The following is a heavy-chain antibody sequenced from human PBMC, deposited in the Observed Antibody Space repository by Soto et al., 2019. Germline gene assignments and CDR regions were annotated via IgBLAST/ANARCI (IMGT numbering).Heavy chain of an antibody. CDR1: GYTFTSYD. CDR3: ARGPLLAYCGGDCYTTGDY. D-gene: IGHD2-21*01. CDR2: MNPNSGNT. Sequence: QVQLVQSGAEVKKPGASVKVSCKASGYTFTSYDINWVRQATGQGLEWMGWMNPNSGNTGYAQKFQGRVTMTRNTSISTAYMELSSLRSEDTAVYYCARGPLLAYCGGDCYTTGDYWGQGTLVTVSS. J-gene: IGHJ4*02. V-gene: IGHV1-8*01.